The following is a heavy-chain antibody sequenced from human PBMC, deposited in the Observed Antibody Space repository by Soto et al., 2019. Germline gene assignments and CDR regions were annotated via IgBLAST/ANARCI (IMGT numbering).Heavy chain of an antibody. D-gene: IGHD3-10*01. CDR3: AREERAADVYYLDH. J-gene: IGHJ4*02. Sequence: PGGSLRLSCAASGFTFSAYSMHWVRQAPGKGLEWVAVISYNGDQKYYGDSVKGRFTISRDNSKNTLYQRMNSLTAEDTAVYFCAREERAADVYYLDHWGPGTLVTVS. V-gene: IGHV3-30-3*01. CDR1: GFTFSAYS. CDR2: ISYNGDQK.